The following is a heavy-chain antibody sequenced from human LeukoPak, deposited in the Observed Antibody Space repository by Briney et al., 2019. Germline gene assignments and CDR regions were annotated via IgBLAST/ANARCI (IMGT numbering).Heavy chain of an antibody. Sequence: HGESLKISCQGSGSSFTSYWIGWVRQLPGKGLEWMGIIYPGDSDTRYSPSFQGQVTISADKSISTAYLQWSSLKASDTAMYYCAKSEMATTFNWFDPWGQGTLVTVSA. V-gene: IGHV5-51*01. CDR1: GSSFTSYW. D-gene: IGHD5-24*01. CDR3: AKSEMATTFNWFDP. J-gene: IGHJ5*02. CDR2: IYPGDSDT.